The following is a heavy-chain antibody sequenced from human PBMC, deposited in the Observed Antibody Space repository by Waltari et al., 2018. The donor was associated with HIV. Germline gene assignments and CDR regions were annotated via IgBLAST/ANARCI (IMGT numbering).Heavy chain of an antibody. CDR1: GFPFRNYV. D-gene: IGHD2-15*01. CDR2: ISAIGGTT. CDR3: AKAPLRRSSVGGEGPSHFEY. J-gene: IGHJ4*02. V-gene: IGHV3-23*01. Sequence: ELQMLDSGCGLVRHGGCLVGSCAHSGFPFRNYVTLWVCKAPGTGPEWFSGISAIGGTTYYADSVKGRFTISRDNFKNTLHLQMNGLRAEDTAIYYCAKAPLRRSSVGGEGPSHFEYWGQGTLVTVSS.